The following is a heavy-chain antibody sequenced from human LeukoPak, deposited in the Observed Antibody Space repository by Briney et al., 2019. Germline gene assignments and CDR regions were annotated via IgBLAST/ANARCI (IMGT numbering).Heavy chain of an antibody. CDR1: GGSISSGSYY. CDR2: IYTSGST. D-gene: IGHD3-16*02. CDR3: ARSKGRYYYYYYYMDV. V-gene: IGHV4-61*02. Sequence: PSQTLSLTCTVSGGSISSGSYYWSWIRQPAGKGLEWIGRIYTSGSTNYNPSLRSRVTISVDTSKNQFSLKLSSVTAADTAVSYCARSKGRYYYYYYYMDVWGKGTTVTVSS. J-gene: IGHJ6*03.